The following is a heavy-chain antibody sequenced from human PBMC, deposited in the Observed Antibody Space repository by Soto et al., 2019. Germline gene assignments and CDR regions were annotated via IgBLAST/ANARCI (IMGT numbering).Heavy chain of an antibody. J-gene: IGHJ4*02. CDR2: ATNRGKSYAT. Sequence: PGGSLRLSCAASGFSFGDHHMNWVRQAPGKGLEWVGRATNRGKSYATEDAATVRGRFIISRDDSKNSLYLQMNSLSTDDTAVYYCVGESYYRLDYWGQGALVTVSS. CDR3: VGESYYRLDY. V-gene: IGHV3-72*01. D-gene: IGHD3-16*01. CDR1: GFSFGDHH.